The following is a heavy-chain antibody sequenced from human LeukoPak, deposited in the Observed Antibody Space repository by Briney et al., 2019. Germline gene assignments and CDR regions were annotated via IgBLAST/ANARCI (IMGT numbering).Heavy chain of an antibody. CDR2: IKQDGSKK. V-gene: IGHV3-7*01. Sequence: GGSLRLSCVASGFTFSSYWMSRVRQAPGKGLEWVANIKQDGSKKNYVDSVKGRFTISRDNGKNSLYLQMNSLRAEDTAVYYCAGRSGSFDCWGQGTLVTVSS. CDR1: GFTFSSYW. J-gene: IGHJ4*02. CDR3: AGRSGSFDC. D-gene: IGHD3-10*01.